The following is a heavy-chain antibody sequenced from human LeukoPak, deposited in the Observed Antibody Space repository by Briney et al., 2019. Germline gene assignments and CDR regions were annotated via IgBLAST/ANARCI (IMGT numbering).Heavy chain of an antibody. CDR1: GYTFTGYY. V-gene: IGHV1-2*02. Sequence: ASVKVSCKASGYTFTGYYMHWVRQAPGQGLEWMGWINPNSGGTNYAQKFQGRVTMTRDTSISTAYMELRSLRSDDTAVYYCARVDRAAAGTGYWGQGTLVTVSS. CDR3: ARVDRAAAGTGY. J-gene: IGHJ4*02. D-gene: IGHD6-13*01. CDR2: INPNSGGT.